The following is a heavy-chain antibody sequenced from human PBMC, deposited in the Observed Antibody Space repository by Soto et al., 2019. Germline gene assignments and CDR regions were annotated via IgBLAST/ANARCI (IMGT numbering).Heavy chain of an antibody. CDR2: IDPSDSYT. CDR3: AKTPQKKGYNYFSYYGMYV. D-gene: IGHD1-1*01. V-gene: IGHV5-10-1*01. CDR1: GYSFTSYW. Sequence: PGESLKISCKGSGYSFTSYWISWVRQMPGKGLEWMGRIDPSDSYTNYSPSFQGHVTISADKSISTAYLQWRSLKTSDTAMFFFAKTPQKKGYNYFSYYGMYVWGQGTTVTVSS. J-gene: IGHJ6*02.